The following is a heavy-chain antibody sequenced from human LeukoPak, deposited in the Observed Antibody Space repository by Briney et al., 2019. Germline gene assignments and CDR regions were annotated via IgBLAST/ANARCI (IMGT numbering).Heavy chain of an antibody. J-gene: IGHJ6*03. Sequence: PSEALSLTCAVYGGSFSGYYWSWIRQPPGEGLEWIGEINHSGSTNYSPSLKSRVTISVDTSKNQFSLKLSSVTAADTAVYYCARGKPSNWNFPYYYYYMDVWGKGTTVTVSS. D-gene: IGHD1-7*01. CDR2: INHSGST. CDR3: ARGKPSNWNFPYYYYYMDV. CDR1: GGSFSGYY. V-gene: IGHV4-34*01.